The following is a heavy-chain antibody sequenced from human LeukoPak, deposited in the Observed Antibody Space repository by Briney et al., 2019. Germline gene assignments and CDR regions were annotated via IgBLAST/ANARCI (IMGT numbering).Heavy chain of an antibody. CDR2: ISYDGSNK. J-gene: IGHJ5*02. CDR3: AKNYYYDSSGYYYGPNWFDP. CDR1: GFTFSSYG. Sequence: PGGSLRLSCAASGFTFSSYGMHWVRQAPGKGLEWVAVISYDGSNKYYADSVKGRFTISRDNSKNTLYLQMNSLRAEGTAVYYCAKNYYYDSSGYYYGPNWFDPWGQGTLVTVSS. V-gene: IGHV3-30*18. D-gene: IGHD3-22*01.